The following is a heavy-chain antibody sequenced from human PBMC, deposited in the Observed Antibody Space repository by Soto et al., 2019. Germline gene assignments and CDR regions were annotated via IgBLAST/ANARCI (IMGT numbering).Heavy chain of an antibody. J-gene: IGHJ3*02. Sequence: SETLSLTCTVSGGSISSSSYYWGWIRQPPGKGLEWIGSIYYSGSTYYNPSLKSRVTISVDTSKNQFSLKLSSVTAADTAVYYCARQGLSSGYHNGAFDIWGQGTMVTVSS. D-gene: IGHD3-22*01. CDR3: ARQGLSSGYHNGAFDI. CDR1: GGSISSSSYY. CDR2: IYYSGST. V-gene: IGHV4-39*01.